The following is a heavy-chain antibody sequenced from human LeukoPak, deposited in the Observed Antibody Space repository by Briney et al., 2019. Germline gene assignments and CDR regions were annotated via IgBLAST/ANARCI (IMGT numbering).Heavy chain of an antibody. D-gene: IGHD6-13*01. CDR1: GFIDSTND. V-gene: IGHV3-53*01. J-gene: IGHJ4*02. CDR2: LYTGGGT. CDR3: ATFVAGTATPVDH. Sequence: GVPVRLSCAASGFIDSTNDMSWLRQAPGKGLECVADLYTGGGTYYADSVRGRFTISGDNSKITLYLQMNSVRAEDTAVYYCATFVAGTATPVDHWGQGSLVTVSS.